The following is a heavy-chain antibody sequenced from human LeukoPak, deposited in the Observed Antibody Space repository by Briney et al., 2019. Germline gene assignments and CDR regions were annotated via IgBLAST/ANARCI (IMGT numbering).Heavy chain of an antibody. V-gene: IGHV3-23*01. CDR2: ISGSGDST. D-gene: IGHD2-15*01. Sequence: GGSLRLSCAASGFTFSTYAMTWVRQAPGKGLGWVSVISGSGDSTYSADSVKGRFTLSRDNSKNTLYLQMNSLRAEDTAVYYCAKSMGGVVVLAADYWGQGTLVTVSS. J-gene: IGHJ4*02. CDR3: AKSMGGVVVLAADY. CDR1: GFTFSTYA.